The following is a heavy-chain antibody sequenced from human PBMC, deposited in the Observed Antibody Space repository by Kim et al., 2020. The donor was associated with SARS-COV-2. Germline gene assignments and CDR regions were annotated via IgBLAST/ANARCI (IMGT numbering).Heavy chain of an antibody. V-gene: IGHV3-33*06. CDR1: GFTFSSYA. Sequence: GGSLRLSCAASGFTFSSYAMHWVRQAPGKGLEWVAVIWYDGSNKYYADSVKGRFTISRDNSKNTLYLQMNSLRAEDTAVYYCAKGGPDGYFSGSYWGQGTLVTVSS. D-gene: IGHD2-21*02. J-gene: IGHJ4*02. CDR2: IWYDGSNK. CDR3: AKGGPDGYFSGSY.